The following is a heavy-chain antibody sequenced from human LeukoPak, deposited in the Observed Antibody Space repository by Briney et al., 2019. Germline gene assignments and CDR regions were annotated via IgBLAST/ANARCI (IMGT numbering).Heavy chain of an antibody. V-gene: IGHV3-23*01. CDR1: GFTFSSYA. D-gene: IGHD2-2*01. CDR3: AKLSLYCSSASCLNWFDP. CDR2: ISNSGGST. J-gene: IGHJ5*02. Sequence: PGGSLRLSCAASGFTFSSYAMHWVRQAPGKGLEWVSAISNSGGSTYYSDSVKGRFTISRDNSKNTLYLQMNSLRAEDTAVYYCAKLSLYCSSASCLNWFDPGGQGTLVTVSS.